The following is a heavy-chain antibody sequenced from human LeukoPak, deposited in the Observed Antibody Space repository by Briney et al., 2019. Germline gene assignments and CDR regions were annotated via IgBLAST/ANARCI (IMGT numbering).Heavy chain of an antibody. CDR3: ARANSSAWHNFDF. D-gene: IGHD6-19*01. CDR1: GFTFSSYA. V-gene: IGHV3-30-3*01. Sequence: AGGSLRLSCAASGFTFSSYAMHWVRQAPGKGLEWVAVISYDGSDYYADSVKGRFIISRDNSRDTLYLEMNSLRTEDRAVYYCARANSSAWHNFDFWGQGTLVTVSS. J-gene: IGHJ4*02. CDR2: ISYDGSD.